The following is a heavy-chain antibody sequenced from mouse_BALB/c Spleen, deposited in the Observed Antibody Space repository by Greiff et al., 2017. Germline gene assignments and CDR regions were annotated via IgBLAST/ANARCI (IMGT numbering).Heavy chain of an antibody. J-gene: IGHJ4*01. Sequence: EVQLQESGAELVKPGASVKLSCTASGFNIKDTYMHWVKQRPEQGLEWIGRIEPANGKTKSDQKFQGKATLTADTSSNTAYLQLSSLTSEDTAVYYCARSSAYFGSSYGYYAMYYWGQGTSVTVSS. V-gene: IGHV14-3*02. CDR2: IEPANGKT. D-gene: IGHD1-1*01. CDR1: GFNIKDTY. CDR3: ARSSAYFGSSYGYYAMYY.